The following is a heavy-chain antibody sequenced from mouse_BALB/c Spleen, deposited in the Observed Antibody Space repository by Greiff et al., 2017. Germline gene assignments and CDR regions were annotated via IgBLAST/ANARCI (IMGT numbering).Heavy chain of an antibody. CDR2: IYPSDSYT. D-gene: IGHD1-1*01. CDR1: GYTFTSYW. Sequence: QVQLKQPGAELVRPGASVKLSCKASGYTFTSYWINWVKQRPGQGLEWIGNIYPSDSYTNYNQKFKDKATLTVDKSSSTAYMQLSSPTSEDSAVYYCTRSRYYGSSYGYFDVWGAGTTVTVSS. J-gene: IGHJ1*01. CDR3: TRSRYYGSSYGYFDV. V-gene: IGHV1-69*02.